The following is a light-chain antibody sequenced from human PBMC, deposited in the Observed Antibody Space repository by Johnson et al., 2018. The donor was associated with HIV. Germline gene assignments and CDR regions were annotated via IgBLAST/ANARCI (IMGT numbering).Light chain of an antibody. CDR3: QSYDNALSGSNV. J-gene: IGLJ1*01. Sequence: QPVLTQPPSVSAAPGQKVTISCSGSSSNIGNNYVSWYQQLPGTAPKLLISNNSKRPSGIPDRFSGSKSGTSASLAITGLQAEDEADYYCQSYDNALSGSNVFGTGTEVTVL. CDR1: SSNIGNNY. V-gene: IGLV1-51*01. CDR2: NNS.